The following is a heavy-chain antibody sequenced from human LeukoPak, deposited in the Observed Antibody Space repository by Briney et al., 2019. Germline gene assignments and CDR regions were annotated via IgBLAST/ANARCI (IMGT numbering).Heavy chain of an antibody. D-gene: IGHD1-14*01. CDR2: IKQDGSEK. CDR3: ARNQRRLDY. J-gene: IGHJ4*02. CDR1: GFTFRSYW. Sequence: GGSLRLSCAASGFTFRSYWMSWVRQAPGKGLELVANIKQDGSEKYYVDSVKGRFTISRDNAKNPLYLQMNSLRAEDTAVYYCARNQRRLDYWGQGTLVTVSS. V-gene: IGHV3-7*01.